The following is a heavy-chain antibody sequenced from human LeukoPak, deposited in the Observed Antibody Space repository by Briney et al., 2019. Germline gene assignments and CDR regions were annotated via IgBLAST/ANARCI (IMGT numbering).Heavy chain of an antibody. CDR3: ARSIAAAGTGWFDP. CDR2: MNPNSGNT. J-gene: IGHJ5*02. D-gene: IGHD6-13*01. Sequence: ASVKVSCKASGYTFTSYDINWVRQATGQGLEWMGWMNPNSGNTGYAQKFQGRVTMTRNTSINTAYMELSSLRSEDTAVYYCARSIAAAGTGWFDPWGQGTLVTVSS. CDR1: GYTFTSYD. V-gene: IGHV1-8*01.